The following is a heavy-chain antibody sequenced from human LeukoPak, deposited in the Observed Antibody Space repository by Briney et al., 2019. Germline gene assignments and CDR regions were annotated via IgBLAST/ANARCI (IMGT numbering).Heavy chain of an antibody. CDR2: IRYDGSNK. CDR3: AKAPGGKWLLLGLVDY. CDR1: GFTFNHYG. Sequence: PGGSLRLSCAGSGFTFNHYGMHWVRQAPGKGLEWVSFIRYDGSNKYHADSVKGRFTISRDNSKNTLYLQMNSLRAEDTAVYYCAKAPGGKWLLLGLVDYWGQGTLVTVSS. V-gene: IGHV3-30*02. D-gene: IGHD3-22*01. J-gene: IGHJ4*02.